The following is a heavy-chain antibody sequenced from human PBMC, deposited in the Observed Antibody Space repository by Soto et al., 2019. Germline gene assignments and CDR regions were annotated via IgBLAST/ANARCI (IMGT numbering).Heavy chain of an antibody. CDR1: GFTFSKTW. Sequence: EVQLVESGGGLVRPGGSLRLSCAASGFTFSKTWMSWVRQTPGKGLEWVGRFKSKTDGGTTDYAAPVKGRFTISRDDSKNTLYLQMNSLTTEDTAVYYCTTSPGYFDYWGQGTLVTVSS. J-gene: IGHJ4*02. CDR2: FKSKTDGGTT. V-gene: IGHV3-15*01. CDR3: TTSPGYFDY.